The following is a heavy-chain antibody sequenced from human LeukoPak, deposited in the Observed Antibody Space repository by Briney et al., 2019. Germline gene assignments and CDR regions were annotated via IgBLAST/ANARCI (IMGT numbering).Heavy chain of an antibody. CDR3: ARGVGGGKMDWYFDL. J-gene: IGHJ2*01. D-gene: IGHD4-23*01. CDR1: GYTFTSYG. Sequence: ASVKVSCKASGYTFTSYGISWVRQAPGQGLEWMGWISAYNGNTNYAQKLQGRVTMTTDTSTSTAYMELRSLRSDDTAVYYCARGVGGGKMDWYFDLWGRGTLVTVSS. CDR2: ISAYNGNT. V-gene: IGHV1-18*01.